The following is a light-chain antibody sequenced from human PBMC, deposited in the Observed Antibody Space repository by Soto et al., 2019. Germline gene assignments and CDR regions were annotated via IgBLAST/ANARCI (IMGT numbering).Light chain of an antibody. CDR1: ISNIGRNY. J-gene: IGLJ3*02. V-gene: IGLV1-47*01. CDR3: AAWDDSLSGPV. Sequence: QAVVAQPPSASGTPGQRVTISCSGSISNIGRNYVYWYQQLPGTAPKLLIFLNDVRPSGVPDRFSGSKSDTSASLAISGLRSEDEADYYCAAWDDSLSGPVFGGGTQLTVL. CDR2: LND.